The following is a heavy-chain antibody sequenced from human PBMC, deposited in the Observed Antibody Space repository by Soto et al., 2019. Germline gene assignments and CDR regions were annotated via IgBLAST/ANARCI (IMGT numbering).Heavy chain of an antibody. J-gene: IGHJ6*03. V-gene: IGHV1-8*01. D-gene: IGHD4-17*01. CDR1: GYTFTSYD. CDR3: ARGLVVYGDYKVVRLYYYYYYMDV. Sequence: ASVKVSCKASGYTFTSYDINWVRQATGQGLEWMGWMNPNSGNTGYAQKFQGRVTMTRNTSISTAYMELSSLRSEDTAVYYCARGLVVYGDYKVVRLYYYYYYMDVWGKGATVTVS. CDR2: MNPNSGNT.